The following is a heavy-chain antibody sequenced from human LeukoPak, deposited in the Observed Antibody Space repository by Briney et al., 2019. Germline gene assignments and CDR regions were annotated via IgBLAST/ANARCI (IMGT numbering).Heavy chain of an antibody. J-gene: IGHJ5*02. CDR3: ARGLRITMVRGVQYNWFDP. Sequence: ASVKVSCKASGYTFTDYYMHWVRQAPGQGLEWMGWIKPNSGGTNYAQKFQGRVSMTRDTSISTAYMELSRLRSEDTAVYYCARGLRITMVRGVQYNWFDPWGQGTLVTVSS. CDR2: IKPNSGGT. V-gene: IGHV1-2*02. CDR1: GYTFTDYY. D-gene: IGHD3-10*01.